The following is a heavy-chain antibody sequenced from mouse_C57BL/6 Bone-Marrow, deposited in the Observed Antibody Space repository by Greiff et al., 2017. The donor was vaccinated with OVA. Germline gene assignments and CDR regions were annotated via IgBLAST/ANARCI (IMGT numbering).Heavy chain of an antibody. V-gene: IGHV1-64*01. CDR1: GYTFTSYW. J-gene: IGHJ3*01. Sequence: VQLQQPGAELVKPGASVKLSCKASGYTFTSYWMHWVKQRPGQGLEWIGMIHPNSGSTNYNEKFKSKATLTVDKSSSTAYMQLSSLTSEDSAVYYCARSSFYGSSFPFAYWGQGTLVTVSA. CDR2: IHPNSGST. CDR3: ARSSFYGSSFPFAY. D-gene: IGHD1-1*01.